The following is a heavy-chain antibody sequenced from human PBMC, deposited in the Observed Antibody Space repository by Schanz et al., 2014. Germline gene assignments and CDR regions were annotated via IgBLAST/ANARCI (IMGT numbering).Heavy chain of an antibody. CDR2: ISGSNGNT. J-gene: IGHJ6*02. CDR3: TSEAHNHDGLRSYSNV. CDR1: GYTFISYG. D-gene: IGHD3-10*01. Sequence: QVQLVQSGAEVRKPGASVKVSCKASGYTFISYGISWVRQAPGQGLEWLGWISGSNGNTNYTQKFQGRVTMTIDPYTSTAYMELSSLRSEDTAVYFCTSEAHNHDGLRSYSNVWGRGTTVTVSS. V-gene: IGHV1-18*01.